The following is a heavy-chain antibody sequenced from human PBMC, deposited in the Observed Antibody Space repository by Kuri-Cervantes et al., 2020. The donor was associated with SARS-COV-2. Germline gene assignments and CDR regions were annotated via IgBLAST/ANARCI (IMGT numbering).Heavy chain of an antibody. V-gene: IGHV4-38-2*01. CDR1: GYSISSGYY. Sequence: SETLSLTCAVSGYSISSGYYWGWIRQPPGKGLEWIGSIYYSGSTYYNPSLKSRVTISVDTSKNQFSLKLSSVTAADTAVYYCARAPQYSSRFDYWGQGTLVTVSS. CDR3: ARAPQYSSRFDY. J-gene: IGHJ4*02. CDR2: IYYSGST. D-gene: IGHD6-13*01.